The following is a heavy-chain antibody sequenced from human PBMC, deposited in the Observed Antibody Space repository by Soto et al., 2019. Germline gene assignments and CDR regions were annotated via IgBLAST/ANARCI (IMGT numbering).Heavy chain of an antibody. CDR2: ISYDGSNK. J-gene: IGHJ5*02. D-gene: IGHD5-12*01. V-gene: IGHV3-30*18. CDR3: AKDVDGYNEGDNWFDP. Sequence: GGSLRLSCAASGFTFSIYGMHWVRQAPGKGLEWVAVISYDGSNKYYADSVKGRFTISRDNSKNTLYLQMNSLRAEDTAVYYCAKDVDGYNEGDNWFDPWGQGTLVTVSS. CDR1: GFTFSIYG.